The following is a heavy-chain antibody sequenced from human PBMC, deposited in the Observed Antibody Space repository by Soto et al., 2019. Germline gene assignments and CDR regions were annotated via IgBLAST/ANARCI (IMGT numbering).Heavy chain of an antibody. CDR1: GFSLSVYGVR. D-gene: IGHD3-22*01. V-gene: IGHV2-5*01. Sequence: SGPTLVNPTQTLTLTCSFSGFSLSVYGVRVIWFRQPPGETLEWLALIHWNDDKRYSPYLKSRLTITKDTSKNQVVLTLTNLDPLDTGTYFCAHTKDSSGFLTSWRHGILVTVSS. J-gene: IGHJ5*01. CDR3: AHTKDSSGFLTS. CDR2: IHWNDDK.